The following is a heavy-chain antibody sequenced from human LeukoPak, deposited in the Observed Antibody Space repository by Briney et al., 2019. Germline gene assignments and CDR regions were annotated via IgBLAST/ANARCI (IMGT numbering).Heavy chain of an antibody. J-gene: IGHJ4*02. CDR3: AKGGSGSYYNDLDY. CDR1: GFTFSSYA. V-gene: IGHV3-23*01. D-gene: IGHD3-10*01. Sequence: GGSLRLSCAASGFTFSSYAMSWVRQAPGKGLEWVSAISGSGGSTYYADSVKGQFTISRDNSKNTLYLQMNSLRAEDTAVYYCAKGGSGSYYNDLDYWGQGTLVTVSS. CDR2: ISGSGGST.